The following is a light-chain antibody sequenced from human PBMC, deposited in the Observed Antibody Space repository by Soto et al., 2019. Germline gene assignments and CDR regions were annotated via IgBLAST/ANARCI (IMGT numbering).Light chain of an antibody. CDR2: YAS. J-gene: IGKJ4*01. CDR1: QTVSRY. Sequence: VLTQSPATLFFSPGERATLSCRASQTVSRYLAWYQQKPGQAPRLLIYYASNRATGIPARFSGSGSGTDYTLTISSLEPEDFAVYYCQQRSTWPLFTFGGGTQVEI. V-gene: IGKV3-11*01. CDR3: QQRSTWPLFT.